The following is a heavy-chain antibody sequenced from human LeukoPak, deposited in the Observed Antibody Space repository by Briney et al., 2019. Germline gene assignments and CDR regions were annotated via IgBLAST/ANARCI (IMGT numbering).Heavy chain of an antibody. CDR3: ARLDSGYLGY. J-gene: IGHJ4*02. V-gene: IGHV3-53*04. Sequence: GGSLRLSCAASGFTLSSNYMSWVRQAPGRGLEWVSVIYSGGSTYYADSVKGRFTISRHNSKNTLYLQMNSLRAEDTAVYYCARLDSGYLGYWGQGTLVTVFS. D-gene: IGHD3/OR15-3a*01. CDR1: GFTLSSNY. CDR2: IYSGGST.